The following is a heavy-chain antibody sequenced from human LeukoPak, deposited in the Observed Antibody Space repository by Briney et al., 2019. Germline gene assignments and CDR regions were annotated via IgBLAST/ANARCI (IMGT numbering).Heavy chain of an antibody. D-gene: IGHD3-9*01. V-gene: IGHV3-23*01. Sequence: GGSLRLSCAVSGFFFAGYGMTWLRQAPGKGLEWVSGIALNDDARDYADSVRGRSTISRANFQKSLYLQMNSLTAEDAADYYCARLILTGVPTRGYFDSWGQGTMVTVSS. CDR1: GFFFAGYG. J-gene: IGHJ4*02. CDR2: IALNDDAR. CDR3: ARLILTGVPTRGYFDS.